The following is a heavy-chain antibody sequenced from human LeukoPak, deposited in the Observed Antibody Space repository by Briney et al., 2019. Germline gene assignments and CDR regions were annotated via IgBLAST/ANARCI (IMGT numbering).Heavy chain of an antibody. V-gene: IGHV3-9*01. J-gene: IGHJ4*02. Sequence: TGGSLRLSCAASGFTFDDYAMHWVRHAPGKGLEWVSGISWNSGSIGYADSVKGRFTISRDNAKNSLYLQMNSLRAEDTALYYCAKGHILAPWDYWGQGTLVTVSS. CDR2: ISWNSGSI. CDR3: AKGHILAPWDY. CDR1: GFTFDDYA. D-gene: IGHD2-21*01.